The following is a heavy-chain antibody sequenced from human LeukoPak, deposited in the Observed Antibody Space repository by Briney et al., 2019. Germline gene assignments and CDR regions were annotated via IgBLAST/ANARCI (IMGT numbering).Heavy chain of an antibody. Sequence: PGRSLRLSCAASGFTFSSYGMHWVRQAPGKGLEWVAVISYDGSNKYYADSVKGRFTISRDNSKNTLYLQMNGLRAEDTAVYYCAWGYSYGEGGFDYWGQGTLVTVSS. J-gene: IGHJ4*02. CDR2: ISYDGSNK. D-gene: IGHD5-18*01. CDR1: GFTFSSYG. V-gene: IGHV3-30*03. CDR3: AWGYSYGEGGFDY.